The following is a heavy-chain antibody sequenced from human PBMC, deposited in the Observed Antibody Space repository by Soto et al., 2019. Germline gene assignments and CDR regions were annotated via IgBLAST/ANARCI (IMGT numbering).Heavy chain of an antibody. Sequence: SETLSLTCTVSGVSISSSSYYWGWIRQPPGKGLEWIGSIYYGGSTYYTPSLQSRVAISADTSKNQFSLKLNSVTAADTAVYYCARDVRWLQLGAFDIWGQGTMVTVSS. CDR3: ARDVRWLQLGAFDI. D-gene: IGHD5-12*01. V-gene: IGHV4-39*02. CDR2: IYYGGST. CDR1: GVSISSSSYY. J-gene: IGHJ3*02.